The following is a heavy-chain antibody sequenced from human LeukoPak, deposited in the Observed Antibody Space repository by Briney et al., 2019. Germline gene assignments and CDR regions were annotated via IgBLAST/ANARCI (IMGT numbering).Heavy chain of an antibody. CDR3: ARGQTAGPDDAFDI. J-gene: IGHJ3*02. Sequence: LSGGSLRLSCAASGFTFSSYAMHWVRQAPGKGLEWVAVISYDGSNKYYADSVKGRFTISRDNSKNTLYLQMNSLRAEDTAVYYCARGQTAGPDDAFDIWGQGTMVTVSS. V-gene: IGHV3-30-3*01. D-gene: IGHD6-13*01. CDR1: GFTFSSYA. CDR2: ISYDGSNK.